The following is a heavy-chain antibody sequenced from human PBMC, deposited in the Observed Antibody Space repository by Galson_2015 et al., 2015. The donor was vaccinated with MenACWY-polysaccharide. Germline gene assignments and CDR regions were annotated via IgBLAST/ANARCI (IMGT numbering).Heavy chain of an antibody. CDR1: GYTFTGYG. CDR3: ARDFRSSWYGHYFDY. D-gene: IGHD6-13*01. CDR2: ISTYNGNT. V-gene: IGHV1-18*01. J-gene: IGHJ4*02. Sequence: SVKVSCKASGYTFTGYGISWVRQAPGQGLEWMGWISTYNGNTNYAQMLQGRVTMTTDTSASTAYMELRSLRSDDTAVYYCARDFRSSWYGHYFDYWGQGTLVTVSS.